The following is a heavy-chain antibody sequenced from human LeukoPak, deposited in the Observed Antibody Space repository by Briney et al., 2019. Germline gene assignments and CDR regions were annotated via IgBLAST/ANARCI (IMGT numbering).Heavy chain of an antibody. Sequence: PSETLSLTCTVSGVSVSSNYWSWIRQAPGKGLEWIGYMYHTGSGNYNPSLKSRVTISVDTSKNQFSLDVNSVTVADTAVYYCAREAVGQPDIWGQGTMVTVSS. V-gene: IGHV4-59*02. J-gene: IGHJ3*02. CDR1: GVSVSSNY. D-gene: IGHD2-2*01. CDR3: AREAVGQPDI. CDR2: MYHTGSG.